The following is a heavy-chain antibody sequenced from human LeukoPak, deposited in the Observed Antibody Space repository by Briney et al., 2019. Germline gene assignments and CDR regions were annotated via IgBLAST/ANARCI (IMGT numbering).Heavy chain of an antibody. J-gene: IGHJ4*02. CDR1: GYSISSGYY. CDR3: AREIHCSGGSCYPKEYYFDY. Sequence: SGTLSLTCTVSGYSISSGYYWGWIRQPAGKGLEWIGRIYTSGSTNYNPPLKSRVTISVDTSKNQFSLKLSSVTAADTAVYYCAREIHCSGGSCYPKEYYFDYWGQGTLVTVSS. CDR2: IYTSGST. V-gene: IGHV4-61*02. D-gene: IGHD2-15*01.